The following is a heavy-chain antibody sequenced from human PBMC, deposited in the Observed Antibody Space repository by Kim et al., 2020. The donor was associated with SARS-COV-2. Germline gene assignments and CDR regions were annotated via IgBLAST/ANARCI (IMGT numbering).Heavy chain of an antibody. Sequence: SVKSRITINTDTSKNPFSLQLNSVTPEDTAVYYCASEYSSGWYFGGLIDYWGQGTLVTVSS. V-gene: IGHV6-1*01. D-gene: IGHD6-19*01. CDR3: ASEYSSGWYFGGLIDY. J-gene: IGHJ4*02.